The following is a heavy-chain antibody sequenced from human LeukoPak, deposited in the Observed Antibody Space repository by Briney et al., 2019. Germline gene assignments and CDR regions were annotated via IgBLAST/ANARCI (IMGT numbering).Heavy chain of an antibody. J-gene: IGHJ4*02. D-gene: IGHD6-13*01. CDR2: INWNGGNT. CDR3: ARAGYSSSWYLAY. V-gene: IGHV3-20*04. Sequence: GGSLRLSCAASGFTFDDYGMSWVRQAPGKGLEWVSGINWNGGNTGYADSVKGRFTISRDNAKNSLYLQMNSLRVEDTALYYCARAGYSSSWYLAYWGQGTLVTVSS. CDR1: GFTFDDYG.